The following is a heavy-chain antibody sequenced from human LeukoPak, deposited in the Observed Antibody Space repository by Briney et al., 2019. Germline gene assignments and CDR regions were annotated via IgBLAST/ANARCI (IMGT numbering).Heavy chain of an antibody. CDR3: AKDLPPDCSSTSCYPPTFADY. CDR1: GYTLRSYG. V-gene: IGHV1-18*01. Sequence: ASVKVSCKASGYTLRSYGTTWVRQAPGQGLEFMGWITAYNDNTKYAQKFQGRVTMTADTSTNTAYMELRSLRSEDTAVYYCAKDLPPDCSSTSCYPPTFADYWGQGTLVTVSS. J-gene: IGHJ4*02. D-gene: IGHD2-2*01. CDR2: ITAYNDNT.